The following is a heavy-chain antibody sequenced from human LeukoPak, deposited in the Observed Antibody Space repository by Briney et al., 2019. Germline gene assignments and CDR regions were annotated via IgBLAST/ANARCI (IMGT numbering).Heavy chain of an antibody. J-gene: IGHJ4*02. D-gene: IGHD3-22*01. V-gene: IGHV4-38-2*01. Sequence: PSETLSLTCAVSGHSISSGYYWGWIRQPPGKGLEWIGSIYHSGSTYYNPSLKSRVTISVDTSKNQFSLKLSSVTAADTAVYYCARHDSSGYYYHVGYWGQGTLVTVSS. CDR2: IYHSGST. CDR1: GHSISSGYY. CDR3: ARHDSSGYYYHVGY.